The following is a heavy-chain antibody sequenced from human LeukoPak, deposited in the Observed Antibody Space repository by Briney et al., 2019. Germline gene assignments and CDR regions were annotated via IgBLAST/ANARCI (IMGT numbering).Heavy chain of an antibody. J-gene: IGHJ6*02. Sequence: GGSLRLSCAASGFTLSNYEMNWVRQAPGKGLEWISFVSSSGGTMYYADSVRGRFTLSRDNAKTSLYLQMNSLRAEDTAVYYCARTEMSPFYYYGMDVWGQGTTVTVSS. V-gene: IGHV3-48*03. D-gene: IGHD5-24*01. CDR3: ARTEMSPFYYYGMDV. CDR1: GFTLSNYE. CDR2: VSSSGGTM.